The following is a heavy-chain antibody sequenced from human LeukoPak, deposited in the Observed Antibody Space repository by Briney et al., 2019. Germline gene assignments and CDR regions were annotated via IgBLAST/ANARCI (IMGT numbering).Heavy chain of an antibody. CDR2: ISGSGGST. Sequence: GGSLRLSCAASGFTFSSYGMHWVRQAPGKGLEWVSAISGSGGSTYYADSVKGRFTISRDNSKNTLYLQMNSLRAEDTAVYYCAKMSIAAAGPGYFDYWGQGTLVTVSS. D-gene: IGHD6-13*01. J-gene: IGHJ4*02. CDR1: GFTFSSYG. CDR3: AKMSIAAAGPGYFDY. V-gene: IGHV3-23*01.